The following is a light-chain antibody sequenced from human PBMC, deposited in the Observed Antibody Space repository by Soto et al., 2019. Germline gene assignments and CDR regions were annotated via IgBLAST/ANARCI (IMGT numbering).Light chain of an antibody. CDR3: SSYISTYTPYI. J-gene: IGLJ1*01. CDR1: SNDIGGYNY. CDR2: EVS. V-gene: IGLV2-14*01. Sequence: QSVLTQPASVSGSPGQSITISCTGTSNDIGGYNYVSWYQHLPGKAPKLIICEVSNRPSGVSNRFSGSKSGNTASLTISGLQAEDEADYYCSSYISTYTPYILGTGTKVTVL.